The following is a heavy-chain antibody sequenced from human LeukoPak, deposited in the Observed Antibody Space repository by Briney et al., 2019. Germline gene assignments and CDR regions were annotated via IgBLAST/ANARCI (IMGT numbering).Heavy chain of an antibody. CDR1: GVTLSIIA. CDR2: IRSNGETK. Sequence: GSLRLSCAPSGVTLSIIAMTWVRPTPGKRRWCGSTIRSNGETKYNADSVKGRFTISRDNSKKTLYLQLNSLRVEDTAIYYCAKGQELDDGVFDSWGQGTLVTVSS. J-gene: IGHJ4*02. V-gene: IGHV3-23*01. CDR3: AKGQELDDGVFDS. D-gene: IGHD1-1*01.